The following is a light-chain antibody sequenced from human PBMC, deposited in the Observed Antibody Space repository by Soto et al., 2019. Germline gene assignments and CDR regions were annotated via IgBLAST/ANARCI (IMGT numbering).Light chain of an antibody. Sequence: QCALTQPASVSGSPGQSITISCTGTSCDVGGYNYVSWYQQHPGKAPKLMIYDVSNRPSGVSNRFSGSKSGNTASLTISGLQAEDEADYYCSSYTGSSTYVVFGGGTKVTVL. CDR3: SSYTGSSTYVV. J-gene: IGLJ2*01. CDR2: DVS. V-gene: IGLV2-14*01. CDR1: SCDVGGYNY.